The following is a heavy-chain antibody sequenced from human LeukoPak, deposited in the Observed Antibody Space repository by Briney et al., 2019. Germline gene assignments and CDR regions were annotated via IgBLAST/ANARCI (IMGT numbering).Heavy chain of an antibody. CDR1: GFIFNNFG. V-gene: IGHV3-23*01. D-gene: IGHD3-22*01. CDR3: AKGSSGYFLDL. CDR2: ISNDGGGT. Sequence: GGSLRLSCAASGFIFNNFGLVWVRQAPGKGLEWVSGISNDGGGTTYADFVKGRFTISRDNSMNTLFLQMNSLRADDTALYYCAKGSSGYFLDLWGQGTLVTVSS. J-gene: IGHJ5*02.